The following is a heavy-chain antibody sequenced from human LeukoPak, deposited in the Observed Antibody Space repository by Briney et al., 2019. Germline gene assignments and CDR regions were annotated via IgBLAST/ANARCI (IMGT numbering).Heavy chain of an antibody. V-gene: IGHV1-18*01. CDR1: GYTFTTYG. Sequence: ASVKVSCKASGYTFTTYGIGWVRQAPGQGLEWMGWISGYNGNANYAQKFQGRVTMTTDTSTSTAYMELRSLRSDDTAVYYCARTSHESVLYWSDPWGQGTLVNVSS. CDR2: ISGYNGNA. D-gene: IGHD3-16*01. J-gene: IGHJ5*02. CDR3: ARTSHESVLYWSDP.